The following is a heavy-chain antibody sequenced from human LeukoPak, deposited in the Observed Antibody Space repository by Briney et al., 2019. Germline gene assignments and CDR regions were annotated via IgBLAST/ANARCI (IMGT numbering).Heavy chain of an antibody. CDR1: GYSISSGYY. D-gene: IGHD5-18*01. CDR2: IYNSGST. CDR3: ARDKARGYSYGPETNYYYGMDV. J-gene: IGHJ6*02. V-gene: IGHV4-38-2*02. Sequence: SETLSLTCTVSGYSISSGYYWAWIRQPPGKGLQWIGSIYNSGSTYYNPSLKSRVTISIDTSKNQFSLKMSSVTAADTAVYYCARDKARGYSYGPETNYYYGMDVWGQGTTVTVSS.